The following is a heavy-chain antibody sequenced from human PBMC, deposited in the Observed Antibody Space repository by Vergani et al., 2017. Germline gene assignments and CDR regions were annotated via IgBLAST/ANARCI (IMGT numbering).Heavy chain of an antibody. D-gene: IGHD3-10*01. CDR1: GGSFSGYY. V-gene: IGHV4-34*01. CDR2: IYYRGST. CDR3: AREPAAVGWFDP. J-gene: IGHJ5*02. Sequence: QVQLQQWGAGLLKPSETLSLTCAVHGGSFSGYYWSWIRQHPGKGLEWSGYIYYRGSTYYNPSLKSRVTISVDTSKNQFSLKLSSVTAADTSVYYCAREPAAVGWFDPWGQGTLVTVSS.